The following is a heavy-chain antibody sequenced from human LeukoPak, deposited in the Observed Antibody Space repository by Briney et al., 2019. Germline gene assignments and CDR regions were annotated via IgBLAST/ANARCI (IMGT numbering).Heavy chain of an antibody. Sequence: SETLSLTCTVSGASISSYYWSWIRQPPGKGLEWIGYIYYSGSTNYNPSLKSRVTISVDTSKNQFSLKLSSVTAADTAVYYCARGVTTVNTPFDSWGQGALVTVSS. CDR3: ARGVTTVNTPFDS. CDR1: GASISSYY. J-gene: IGHJ4*02. D-gene: IGHD4-17*01. CDR2: IYYSGST. V-gene: IGHV4-59*01.